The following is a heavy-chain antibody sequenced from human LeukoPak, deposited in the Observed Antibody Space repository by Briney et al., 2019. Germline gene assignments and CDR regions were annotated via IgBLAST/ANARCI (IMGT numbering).Heavy chain of an antibody. D-gene: IGHD6-25*01. Sequence: GGSLRLSCAASGFTFSSYSMNWVRQAPGKGLEWVSSISSSSSYIYYADSVKGRFTISRDNAKNSLYLQMNSLRVEDTAVYYCARDSGSSVYDAFDIWGQGTMVTVSS. V-gene: IGHV3-21*01. J-gene: IGHJ3*02. CDR3: ARDSGSSVYDAFDI. CDR2: ISSSSSYI. CDR1: GFTFSSYS.